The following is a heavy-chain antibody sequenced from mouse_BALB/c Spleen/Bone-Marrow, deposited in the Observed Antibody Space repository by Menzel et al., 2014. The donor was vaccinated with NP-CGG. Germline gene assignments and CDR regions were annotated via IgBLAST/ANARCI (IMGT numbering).Heavy chain of an antibody. D-gene: IGHD2-14*01. CDR1: GFTFSSYT. CDR2: ISSGGSYT. J-gene: IGHJ3*01. V-gene: IGHV5-6-4*01. CDR3: TRSYYRYDEEAWFAY. Sequence: EVMLVESGGGLVKPGGSLKLSCAASGFTFSSYTMSWVRRTPEKRLEWVATISSGGSYTYYPDSVKGRFTISRDNAKNTLYLQMSSLKSEDTAMYYCTRSYYRYDEEAWFAYWGQGTLVTVSA.